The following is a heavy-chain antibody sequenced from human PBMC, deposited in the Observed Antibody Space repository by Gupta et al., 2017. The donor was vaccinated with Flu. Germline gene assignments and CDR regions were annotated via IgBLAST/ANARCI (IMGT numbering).Heavy chain of an antibody. D-gene: IGHD5-24*01. CDR1: AFIFSDYG. J-gene: IGHJ4*02. CDR3: AREALELATAFDN. V-gene: IGHV3-33*01. CDR2: IWNDGVNK. Sequence: VQLVQSGGGVVQPGRSLRLSCDTTAFIFSDYGMHWVRQAPGKGLDWVAKIWNDGVNKNYADSVKGRFTISRDLDTVFLQMNSLRAEDTGVYYCAREALELATAFDNWGQGTLVAVSS.